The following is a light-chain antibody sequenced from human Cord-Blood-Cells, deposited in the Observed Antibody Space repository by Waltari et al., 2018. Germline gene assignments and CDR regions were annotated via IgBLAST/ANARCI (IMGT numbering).Light chain of an antibody. V-gene: IGKV1-39*01. CDR3: QQSYRTPRT. J-gene: IGKJ4*01. CDR1: QSISSY. Sequence: DIQMTQSPSSLSASVGDRVTITCRASQSISSYLNWYQQKPGKAPKLLIYAASSLQSGVPSRFSGSGSATDFTLTSSSLQPEDFATYYCQQSYRTPRTFGGGTKVEIK. CDR2: AAS.